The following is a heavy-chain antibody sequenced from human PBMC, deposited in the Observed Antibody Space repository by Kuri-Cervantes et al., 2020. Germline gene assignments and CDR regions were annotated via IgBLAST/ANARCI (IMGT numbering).Heavy chain of an antibody. Sequence: SETLSLTCTVSDGSISSYYWSWIRQPPGKGLEWIGEINHSGSTNYNSSLKSRVTISVDTSKNQFSLKLSSVTAADTAVYYCARTGYCSSTSCYVRAYYYYYMDVWGKGTTVTVSS. CDR3: ARTGYCSSTSCYVRAYYYYYMDV. J-gene: IGHJ6*03. D-gene: IGHD2-2*01. CDR1: DGSISSYY. V-gene: IGHV4-34*01. CDR2: INHSGST.